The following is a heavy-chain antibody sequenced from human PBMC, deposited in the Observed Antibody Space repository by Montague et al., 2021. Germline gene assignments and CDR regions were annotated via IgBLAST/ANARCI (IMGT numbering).Heavy chain of an antibody. D-gene: IGHD2-2*01. J-gene: IGHJ4*02. CDR1: GYSFAPYW. Sequence: QSGAEVKKPGESLRISCKASGYSFAPYWIGWVRQMPGKGLEWMGIIFPDDSDTKYSPSFQGQVNISADKSISTAYLQWTSLKASDSAMYYCARRSSTRPLYYFDYWGQGTLVIVSS. CDR2: IFPDDSDT. V-gene: IGHV5-51*01. CDR3: ARRSSTRPLYYFDY.